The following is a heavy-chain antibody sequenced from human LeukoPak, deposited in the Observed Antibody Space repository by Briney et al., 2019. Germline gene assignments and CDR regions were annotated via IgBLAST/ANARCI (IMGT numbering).Heavy chain of an antibody. Sequence: PGRSLRLSCAASGFDFEDYAIHWVRQVPGKGLEWVSGISWNSGAKAYADSVKGRFTISRDNAKNSLYLQMNSLRAEDTALYYCAKEIKDYGDSLYLDYYYGMDVWGQGTTVTVSS. CDR1: GFDFEDYA. CDR3: AKEIKDYGDSLYLDYYYGMDV. J-gene: IGHJ6*02. V-gene: IGHV3-9*01. CDR2: ISWNSGAK. D-gene: IGHD4-17*01.